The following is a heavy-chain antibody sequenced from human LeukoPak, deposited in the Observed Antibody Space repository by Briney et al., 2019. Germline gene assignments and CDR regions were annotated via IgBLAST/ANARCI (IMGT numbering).Heavy chain of an antibody. J-gene: IGHJ4*02. Sequence: ASVKVSCKASGYTFTGYYMHWVRQAPGQGLEWMGWINPNSGGTNYAQKFQGRVTMTRDTSISTAYMELSSLRSEDTAVYYCARGGYSSSSDASFDYWGQGTLVTVSS. CDR2: INPNSGGT. CDR3: ARGGYSSSSDASFDY. D-gene: IGHD6-6*01. V-gene: IGHV1-2*02. CDR1: GYTFTGYY.